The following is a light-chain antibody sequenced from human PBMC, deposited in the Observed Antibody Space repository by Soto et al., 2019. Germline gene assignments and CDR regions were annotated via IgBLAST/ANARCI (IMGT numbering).Light chain of an antibody. Sequence: HSVRTQSGSERVSPSVSIALSNNRTSSDVGGYNHVSWFQQHPDKAPKVMIYDFSNRPSGVSDRFSDSKSGNTASLTISGLQAEDEADYYCCSYTSTSSPYFFGTVSKFTVL. V-gene: IGLV2-14*01. CDR3: CSYTSTSSPYF. CDR2: DFS. J-gene: IGLJ1*01. CDR1: SSDVGGYNH.